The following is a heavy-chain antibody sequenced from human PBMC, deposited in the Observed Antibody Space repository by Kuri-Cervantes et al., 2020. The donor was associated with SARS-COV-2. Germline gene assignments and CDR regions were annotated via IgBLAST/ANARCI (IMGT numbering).Heavy chain of an antibody. CDR3: ASCNIVATHGLYYYYYMDV. V-gene: IGHV3-30*04. J-gene: IGHJ6*03. Sequence: GESLKISCAASGFTFSSYAIHWVRQAPGKGLEWVAVISYEGSNKYYADSVKGRFTISRDNSKNTEFLQMDSLRVEDTAVYYCASCNIVATHGLYYYYYMDVWGKGTTVTVSS. CDR2: ISYEGSNK. D-gene: IGHD5-12*01. CDR1: GFTFSSYA.